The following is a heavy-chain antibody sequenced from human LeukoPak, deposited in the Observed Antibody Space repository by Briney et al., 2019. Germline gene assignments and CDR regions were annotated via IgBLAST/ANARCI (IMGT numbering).Heavy chain of an antibody. CDR2: ISYDGSNK. CDR1: GFTFSSYG. J-gene: IGHJ4*02. CDR3: AKVGGYDFSYYFVY. V-gene: IGHV3-30*18. D-gene: IGHD5-12*01. Sequence: GGSLRLSCAASGFTFSSYGMHWVRQAPGKGLEWVAVISYDGSNKYYADSVKGRFTISRDNSKNTLYLQMNSLRAEDTAVYYCAKVGGYDFSYYFVYWGQGTLVTVSS.